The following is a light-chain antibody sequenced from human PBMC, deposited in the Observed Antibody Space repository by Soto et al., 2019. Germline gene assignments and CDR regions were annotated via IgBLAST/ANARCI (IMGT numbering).Light chain of an antibody. V-gene: IGKV3-20*01. J-gene: IGKJ1*01. CDR1: QSVSATY. CDR3: QHYGTSTRT. Sequence: EIVLTQSPGTLSLSPGASATLSCRATQSVSATYLAWYQQKPGQAPRLLIYAASSRATDIPDRFSGSGSGTDFTLAISRLEPEDFAVYWCQHYGTSTRTFGQGTKVEIK. CDR2: AAS.